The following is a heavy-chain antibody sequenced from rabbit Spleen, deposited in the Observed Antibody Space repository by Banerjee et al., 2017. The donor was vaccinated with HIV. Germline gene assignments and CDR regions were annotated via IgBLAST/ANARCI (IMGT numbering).Heavy chain of an antibody. CDR2: IYGGSGGST. CDR3: ARDLDGVIGWNFGW. V-gene: IGHV1S40*01. Sequence: QSLEEYGGDRVKPGASLTLPCTASGFSFSNSYYMCWVRQAPGKGLECIACIYGGSGGSTWYASWAKGRFTISKTSSTTVTLQLTSLTAADTATYFCARDLDGVIGWNFGWWGQGTLVTVS. D-gene: IGHD1-1*01. J-gene: IGHJ4*01. CDR1: GFSFSNSYY.